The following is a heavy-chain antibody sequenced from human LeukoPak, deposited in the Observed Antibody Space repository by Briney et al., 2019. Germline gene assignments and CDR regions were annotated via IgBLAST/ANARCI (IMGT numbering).Heavy chain of an antibody. CDR1: GYSFTSYW. CDR3: ARPANRGDAFDI. CDR2: IYPGDSDT. Sequence: GESLNISCKASGYSFTSYWIGWVRPMPGKGLEWMGIIYPGDSDTRYSPSFQGQVTISADKSITTAYLQWSSLRASDTAVYYCARPANRGDAFDIWGQGTMVTVSS. J-gene: IGHJ3*02. V-gene: IGHV5-51*01. D-gene: IGHD2/OR15-2a*01.